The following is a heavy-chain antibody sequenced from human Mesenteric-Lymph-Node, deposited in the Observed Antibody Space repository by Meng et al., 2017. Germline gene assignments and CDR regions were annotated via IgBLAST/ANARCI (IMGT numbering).Heavy chain of an antibody. J-gene: IGHJ4*02. CDR3: ARGNGVYQPPSY. Sequence: QVRLQQWGAGLLEPSETLSLICAVCGGSFSGYYCRWIRQRPGKGLECIGFIFSSGATDYNPSLKSRLTISLDTPNNQFSLRLTSMTAADTAIYYCARGNGVYQPPSYWGQGTLVTVSS. CDR2: IFSSGAT. D-gene: IGHD4-17*01. V-gene: IGHV4-34*01. CDR1: GGSFSGYY.